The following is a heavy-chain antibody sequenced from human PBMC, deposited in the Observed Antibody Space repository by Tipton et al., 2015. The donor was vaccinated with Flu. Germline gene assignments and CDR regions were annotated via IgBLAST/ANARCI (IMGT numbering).Heavy chain of an antibody. V-gene: IGHV1-2*02. D-gene: IGHD4/OR15-4a*01. J-gene: IGHJ6*02. CDR3: ARVRVRPDPYYYGMDV. CDR1: GYTFTGYY. Sequence: QLVQSGPEVKKPGASVKVSCKASGYTFTGYYMHWVRQAPGQGLEWMGWINPNSGGTNYAQKFQGRVTMTRDTSISTAYMELSRLRSDDTAVYYYARVRVRPDPYYYGMDVWGQGTTVTVSS. CDR2: INPNSGGT.